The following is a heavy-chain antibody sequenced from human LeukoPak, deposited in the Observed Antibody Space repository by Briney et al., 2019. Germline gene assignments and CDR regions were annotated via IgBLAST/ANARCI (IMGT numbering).Heavy chain of an antibody. V-gene: IGHV4-34*01. Sequence: SETLSLTCAVYGGSFSGYYWSWIRQPPGKGLEWIGEINHSGSTNYNPSLKSRVTISVDTSKNQFSLKLSSVTAADTAVYYCARGPSYDFWSGYYMAYYYYYMDVWGKGTTVTLSS. D-gene: IGHD3-3*01. J-gene: IGHJ6*03. CDR1: GGSFSGYY. CDR2: INHSGST. CDR3: ARGPSYDFWSGYYMAYYYYYMDV.